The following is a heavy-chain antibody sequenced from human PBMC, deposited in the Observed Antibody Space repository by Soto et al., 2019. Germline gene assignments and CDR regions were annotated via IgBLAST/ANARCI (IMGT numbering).Heavy chain of an antibody. J-gene: IGHJ6*02. D-gene: IGHD3-9*01. Sequence: GGSLRLSCAASGFTVGSNYMSRVRQAPGKGLEWVSVIYSEGTPYYADSVKGRFTISRENSNNTLYLHMNNLRAEDTAVYYCARSTYYDILTGSYYYYAMDVWGQGTTVTVS. CDR3: ARSTYYDILTGSYYYYAMDV. CDR1: GFTVGSNY. V-gene: IGHV3-53*01. CDR2: IYSEGTP.